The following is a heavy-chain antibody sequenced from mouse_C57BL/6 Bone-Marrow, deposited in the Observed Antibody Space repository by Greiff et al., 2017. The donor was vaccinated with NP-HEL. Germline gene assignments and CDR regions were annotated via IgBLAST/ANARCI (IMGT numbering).Heavy chain of an antibody. Sequence: EVQLQQSGPELVKPGASVKISCKASGYTFTDYYMNWVKQSHGKSLEWIGDINPNNGGTSYNQKFKGKATLTVDKSSSTAYMELRSLTSEYSAVFYCARKELGAMDSWGPGTSVTVSS. J-gene: IGHJ4*01. CDR3: ARKELGAMDS. CDR1: GYTFTDYY. CDR2: INPNNGGT. V-gene: IGHV1-26*01.